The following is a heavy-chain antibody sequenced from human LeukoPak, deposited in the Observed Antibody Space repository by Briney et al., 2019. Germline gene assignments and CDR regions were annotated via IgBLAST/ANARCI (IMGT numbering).Heavy chain of an antibody. CDR2: IYSGGDT. V-gene: IGHV3-66*01. J-gene: IGHJ4*02. CDR1: GFTVTNYY. Sequence: GGSLRLSCAASGFTVTNYYMSWVRQAPGKGLEWVSVIYSGGDTFHADSVKGRFTLSRDNSKNILYLQMNSLRAEDTAVYYCTRDPDGWGQETLVTVSS. CDR3: TRDPDG.